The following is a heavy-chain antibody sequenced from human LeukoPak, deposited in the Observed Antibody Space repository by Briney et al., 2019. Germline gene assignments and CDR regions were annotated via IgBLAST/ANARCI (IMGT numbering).Heavy chain of an antibody. Sequence: GGSLRPSCAASGFTFSASAIHWVRQAPGKGLDWVAVISYDGNDKYYADSVKGRFTISRDNSKNTLYLQMDSLRAEDTAVYYCTRGYGDYSFDYWGQGTLVTVSS. CDR3: TRGYGDYSFDY. D-gene: IGHD4-17*01. V-gene: IGHV3-30*04. CDR2: ISYDGNDK. CDR1: GFTFSASA. J-gene: IGHJ4*02.